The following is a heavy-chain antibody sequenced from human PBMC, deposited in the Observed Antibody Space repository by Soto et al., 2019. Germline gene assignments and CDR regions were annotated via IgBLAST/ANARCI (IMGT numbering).Heavy chain of an antibody. CDR2: IYYSGST. D-gene: IGHD3-22*01. CDR1: GGSISSGGYY. J-gene: IGHJ5*02. Sequence: SETLSLTCTVSGGSISSGGYYWSWIRQHPGKGLEWIGYIYYSGSTYYNPSLKSRVTISVDTSKNPFSLRLISVTAADTAVYYWARLGAYYQSLDPWGPGSLVTVSS. V-gene: IGHV4-31*03. CDR3: ARLGAYYQSLDP.